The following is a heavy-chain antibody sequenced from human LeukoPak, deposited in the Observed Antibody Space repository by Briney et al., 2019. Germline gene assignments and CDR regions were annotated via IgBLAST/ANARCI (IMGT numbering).Heavy chain of an antibody. D-gene: IGHD2-15*01. V-gene: IGHV3-43D*03. CDR1: GFTFDDYA. CDR2: ISWDGGST. J-gene: IGHJ5*02. CDR3: VKDGVVAALGDSWFDP. Sequence: PGGSLRLSCAASGFTFDDYAMHWVRQAPGKGLEWVSLISWDGGSTYYADSVKGRFTISRDNSKNSLYLQMNSLRAEDTALYYCVKDGVVAALGDSWFDPWGQGTLVTVSS.